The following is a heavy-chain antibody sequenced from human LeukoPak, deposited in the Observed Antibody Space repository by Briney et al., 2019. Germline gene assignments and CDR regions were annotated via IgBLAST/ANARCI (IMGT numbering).Heavy chain of an antibody. D-gene: IGHD3-3*01. Sequence: HSGGSLRLSCAASGFTFSSYAMSWVRQAPGKGLEWVSAISGSGGSTYYADSVKGRFTISRDNSKNTLYLQMNSLRAEDTAVYYCAKSGARLEWLLFLPFDYWGQGALVTVSS. CDR3: AKSGARLEWLLFLPFDY. V-gene: IGHV3-23*01. J-gene: IGHJ4*02. CDR2: ISGSGGST. CDR1: GFTFSSYA.